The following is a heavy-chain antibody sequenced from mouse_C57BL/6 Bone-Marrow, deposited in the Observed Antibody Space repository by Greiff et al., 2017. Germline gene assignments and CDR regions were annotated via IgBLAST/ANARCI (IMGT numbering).Heavy chain of an antibody. CDR2: IDPSDSYT. J-gene: IGHJ3*01. V-gene: IGHV1-59*01. D-gene: IGHD2-3*01. Sequence: VQLQQPGAELVRPGTSVKLSCKASGYTFTSYWMHWVKQRPGQGLEWIGVIDPSDSYTNYNQKFKGKATLTVDTSSSTAYMQLSSLTSEDSAVYYCANDGYYLFAYWGQGTLVTVSA. CDR3: ANDGYYLFAY. CDR1: GYTFTSYW.